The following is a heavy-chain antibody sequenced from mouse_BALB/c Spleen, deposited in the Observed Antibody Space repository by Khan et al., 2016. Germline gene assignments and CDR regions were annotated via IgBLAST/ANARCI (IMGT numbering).Heavy chain of an antibody. J-gene: IGHJ3*01. Sequence: EVKLLESGGGLVQPGGSLKLSCAASGFDFSRYWMSWVRQAPGKGLEWIGELNPDSSTINYTPSLKDKFIISRDNAKNTLYLQMSKVRSEDTALYYCARHYDYGGGFAYWGQGTLVTVSA. V-gene: IGHV4-1*02. CDR1: GFDFSRYW. CDR2: LNPDSSTI. CDR3: ARHYDYGGGFAY. D-gene: IGHD2-4*01.